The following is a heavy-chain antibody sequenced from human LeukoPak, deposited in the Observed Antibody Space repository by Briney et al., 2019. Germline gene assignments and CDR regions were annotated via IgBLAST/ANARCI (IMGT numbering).Heavy chain of an antibody. D-gene: IGHD2-2*01. J-gene: IGHJ6*02. V-gene: IGHV4-61*02. CDR1: GGSISSGNYY. CDR2: IYTSGTT. Sequence: TSETLSLTCTVSGGSISSGNYYWSWIRQPAGKGLEWIGRIYTSGTTNYNPSLKSRVTISVDTSKNQFSLRLSSVTAADTAVYYCARDGRVPAAMGYYYYYGMDVWGQGTTVTASS. CDR3: ARDGRVPAAMGYYYYYGMDV.